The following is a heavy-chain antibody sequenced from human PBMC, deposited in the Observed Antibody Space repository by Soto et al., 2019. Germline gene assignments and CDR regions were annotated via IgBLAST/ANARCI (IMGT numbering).Heavy chain of an antibody. D-gene: IGHD2-2*01. CDR2: MNPNSGNT. V-gene: IGHV1-8*01. Sequence: ASVTVSCKASGYTFTSYDINWVRQATGQGLEWMGWMNPNSGNTGYAQKFQGRVTMTRNTSISTAYMELSSLRSEDTAVYYCARLYQLLRYGYYYYMDVWGKGTTVTVSS. J-gene: IGHJ6*03. CDR1: GYTFTSYD. CDR3: ARLYQLLRYGYYYYMDV.